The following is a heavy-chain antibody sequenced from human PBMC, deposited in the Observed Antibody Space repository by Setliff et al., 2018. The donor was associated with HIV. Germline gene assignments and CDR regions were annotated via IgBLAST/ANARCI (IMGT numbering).Heavy chain of an antibody. CDR1: GFTFSRYW. J-gene: IGHJ4*02. CDR2: IDSDGSDT. V-gene: IGHV3-74*01. D-gene: IGHD3-22*01. Sequence: GGSLRLSCAASGFTFSRYWIHWVRQAPGKGLVWVSRIDSDGSDTTYADSVKGRFTISRDNTKNSLYLQMNSLRAEDTAVYYCAKGDSFVFSYVYPDYWGPGTLVTVSS. CDR3: AKGDSFVFSYVYPDY.